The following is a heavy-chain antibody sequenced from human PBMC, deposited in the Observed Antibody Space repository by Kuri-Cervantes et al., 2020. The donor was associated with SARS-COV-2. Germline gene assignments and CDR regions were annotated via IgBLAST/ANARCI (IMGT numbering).Heavy chain of an antibody. J-gene: IGHJ6*02. CDR3: AKAGYCSGGSCWTFNYYYYGMDV. Sequence: GGSLRLSCAASGFTFSSYGMHWVRQAPGKGLEWVAVIWYDGSNKYYADSVKGRFTISRDNSKNTLYLQMNSLRAGDTAVYYCAKAGYCSGGSCWTFNYYYYGMDVWDQGTTVTVSS. CDR2: IWYDGSNK. D-gene: IGHD2-15*01. CDR1: GFTFSSYG. V-gene: IGHV3-33*06.